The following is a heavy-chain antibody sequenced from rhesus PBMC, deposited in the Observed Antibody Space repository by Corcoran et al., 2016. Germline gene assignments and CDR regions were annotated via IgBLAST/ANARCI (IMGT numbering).Heavy chain of an antibody. J-gene: IGHJ4*01. CDR2: INPKTGGT. D-gene: IGHD6-25*01. V-gene: IGHV1-138*01. CDR1: GYTFTDSY. Sequence: QVQLAQSGTEGKKPGSSVKVACKASGYTFTDSYAHGGGQAPGQGREWVGEINPKTGGTNYAQKFQGRVIVTRDTSTSTAYMDLSSLRSEDTAVYYCTRDRYCGTWNFGYWGQGVLVIVSS. CDR3: TRDRYCGTWNFGY.